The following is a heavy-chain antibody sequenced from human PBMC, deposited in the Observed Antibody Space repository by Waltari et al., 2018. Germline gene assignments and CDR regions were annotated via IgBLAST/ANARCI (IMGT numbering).Heavy chain of an antibody. CDR2: IYYSGST. J-gene: IGHJ4*02. D-gene: IGHD2-2*02. CDR1: GGSISSHY. CDR3: ASTTSCYSSWGCSLED. Sequence: QVQLQESGPGLVKPSETLSLTCTVSGGSISSHYWSWIRQPPGKGLEWIGYIYYSGSTNYNPSLKSRVTISVDTSKNQFSLKLSSVTAADTAVYYCASTTSCYSSWGCSLEDWGQGTLVTVSS. V-gene: IGHV4-59*11.